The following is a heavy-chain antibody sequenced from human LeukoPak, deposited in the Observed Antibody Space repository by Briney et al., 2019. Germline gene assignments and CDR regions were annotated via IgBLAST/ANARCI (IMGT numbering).Heavy chain of an antibody. CDR3: GRAYDFSRH. CDR1: GFTFSSYS. V-gene: IGHV3-21*06. D-gene: IGHD3-3*01. CDR2: INWNSDSI. J-gene: IGHJ4*02. Sequence: GGSLRLSCAASGFTFSSYSMNWVRQVPGKGLEWVSGINWNSDSIGYADSVKGRFTTSRDNAKNSLYLQMNSLRAEDTALYYCGRAYDFSRHWGQGTLVTVSS.